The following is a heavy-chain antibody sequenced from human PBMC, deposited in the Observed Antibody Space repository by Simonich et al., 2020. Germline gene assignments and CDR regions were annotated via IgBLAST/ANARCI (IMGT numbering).Heavy chain of an antibody. J-gene: IGHJ4*02. Sequence: EVQLVESGGGLVQPGGSLKLSCAASGFTFSGSAMHWVHNASGKGLEWVDRIRSKANSYATAYAASVKGRFTISREDSKNTAYLQMNSLKTEDTAVYYWTRFDYYGSGSYYFDYWGQGTLVTVSS. CDR2: IRSKANSYAT. V-gene: IGHV3-73*02. CDR3: TRFDYYGSGSYYFDY. CDR1: GFTFSGSA. D-gene: IGHD3-10*01.